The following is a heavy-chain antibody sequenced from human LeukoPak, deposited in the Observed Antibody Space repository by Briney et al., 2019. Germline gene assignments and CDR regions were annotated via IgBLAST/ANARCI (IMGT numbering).Heavy chain of an antibody. CDR2: ISSSSSYI. Sequence: GGSLRLSCAASGFTFSNYAIHWVRQAPGKGLEWVSSISSSSSYIYYADSVKGRFTISRDNAKNSLYLQMNSLRAEDTAVYHCASLRERSYYARGFDYWGRGTLVTVSS. J-gene: IGHJ4*02. CDR1: GFTFSNYA. D-gene: IGHD1-26*01. CDR3: ASLRERSYYARGFDY. V-gene: IGHV3-21*01.